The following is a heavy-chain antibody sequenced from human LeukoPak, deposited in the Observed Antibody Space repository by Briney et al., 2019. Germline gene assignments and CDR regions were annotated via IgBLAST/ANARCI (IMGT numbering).Heavy chain of an antibody. CDR3: ARVYDFWSGYVAY. J-gene: IGHJ4*02. Sequence: SETLSLTCTVSGGSISSSSYCWGWIRQPPGKGLEWIGSIYYSGSTYYNPSLKSRVTISVDTSKNQFSLKLSSVTAADTAVYYCARVYDFWSGYVAYWGQGTLVTVSS. V-gene: IGHV4-39*07. D-gene: IGHD3/OR15-3a*01. CDR2: IYYSGST. CDR1: GGSISSSSYC.